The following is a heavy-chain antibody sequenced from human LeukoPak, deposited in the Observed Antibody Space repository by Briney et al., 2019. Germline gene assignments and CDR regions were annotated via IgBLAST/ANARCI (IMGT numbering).Heavy chain of an antibody. Sequence: SETLSLTCTVSGGSISSYYWSWIRQPPGKGLEWIGYIYYSGSTNYNPSLKSRVTISVDTSKNQFSLNLSSVTAADTAVYYCASRSGTGYYYYGMDVWGQGTTVTVSS. CDR1: GGSISSYY. J-gene: IGHJ6*02. CDR3: ASRSGTGYYYYGMDV. CDR2: IYYSGST. V-gene: IGHV4-59*01. D-gene: IGHD1-14*01.